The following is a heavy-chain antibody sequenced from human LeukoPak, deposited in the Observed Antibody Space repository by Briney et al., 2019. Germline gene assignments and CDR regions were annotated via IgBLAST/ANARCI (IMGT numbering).Heavy chain of an antibody. D-gene: IGHD3-9*01. CDR2: INSDESST. V-gene: IGHV3-74*01. CDR3: ARGGVRYFNAMDV. Sequence: GGSLRLSCAASGFTFSSYWIHWVRQAPGKGLVWVSRINSDESSTSYADSVEGRSTISRDNAKNTLYLQMNSLSAEDTAVYYCARGGVRYFNAMDVWGKGTTVTVSS. CDR1: GFTFSSYW. J-gene: IGHJ6*04.